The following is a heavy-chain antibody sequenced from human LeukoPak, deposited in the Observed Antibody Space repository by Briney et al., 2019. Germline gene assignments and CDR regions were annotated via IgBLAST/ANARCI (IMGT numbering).Heavy chain of an antibody. CDR1: GFTFSSYE. Sequence: GGSLRLSCAASGFTFSSYEMNWVRQAPGKGLEWVSYISSSGSTIYYADSVKGRFTISRDNAKNSLYLQMNSLRAEDTAVYYCATCPGPWSSWTGDPSDYWGQGTLATVSS. J-gene: IGHJ4*02. D-gene: IGHD3/OR15-3a*01. CDR2: ISSSGSTI. V-gene: IGHV3-48*03. CDR3: ATCPGPWSSWTGDPSDY.